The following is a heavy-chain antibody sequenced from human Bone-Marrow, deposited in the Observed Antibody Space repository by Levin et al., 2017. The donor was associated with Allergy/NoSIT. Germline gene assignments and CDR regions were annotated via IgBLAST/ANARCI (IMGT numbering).Heavy chain of an antibody. CDR3: ARDPLDCSSTSCYRDYYYFGMDV. V-gene: IGHV3-33*01. Sequence: GESLKISCAASGFTFSSYGMHWVRQAPGKGLEWVALIWYDGSNKYYADSVKGRFTISRDNSKNTVFLQMNSLRAEDTAVYYCARDPLDCSSTSCYRDYYYFGMDVWGQGTTVTVSS. CDR1: GFTFSSYG. CDR2: IWYDGSNK. J-gene: IGHJ6*02. D-gene: IGHD2-2*02.